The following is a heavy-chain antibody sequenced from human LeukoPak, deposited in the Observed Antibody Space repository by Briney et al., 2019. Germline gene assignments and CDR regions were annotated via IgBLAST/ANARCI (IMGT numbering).Heavy chain of an antibody. Sequence: PGGSLRLSCAASGFTFISYGMNWVRQAPGKGPEWLSYIGSSSTTIYYADSVKGRFTVSRDNSKNTLYLQINSLWADDTALYHCAKEWVEGATGKVYFDSWGQGTLVTVSS. V-gene: IGHV3-48*01. CDR1: GFTFISYG. D-gene: IGHD1-26*01. CDR2: IGSSSTTI. J-gene: IGHJ4*02. CDR3: AKEWVEGATGKVYFDS.